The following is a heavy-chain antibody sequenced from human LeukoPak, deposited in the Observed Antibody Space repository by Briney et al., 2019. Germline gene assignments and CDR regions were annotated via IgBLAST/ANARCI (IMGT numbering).Heavy chain of an antibody. D-gene: IGHD3-22*01. CDR1: GYTFTGYY. Sequence: ASVKVSCKASGYTFTGYYMHWARQAPGQGLEWMGWINPNSGGTNYAQKFQGRVTMTRDTSISTAYMELSRLRSDDTAVYYCAREATMIVVVTTEFDYWGQGTLVTVSS. CDR3: AREATMIVVVTTEFDY. J-gene: IGHJ4*02. V-gene: IGHV1-2*02. CDR2: INPNSGGT.